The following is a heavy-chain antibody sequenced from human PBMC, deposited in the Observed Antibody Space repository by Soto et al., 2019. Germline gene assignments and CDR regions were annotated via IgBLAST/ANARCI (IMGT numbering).Heavy chain of an antibody. CDR3: ARSGLGVYYYYYMDV. Sequence: GGSLRLSCAASGFTFSSYWMSWVRQAPGKGLEWVANIKQDGSEKYYVDSVKGRFTISRDNAKNSLYLQMNSLRAEDTAVYYCARSGLGVYYYYYMDVWGKGTTVTVSS. D-gene: IGHD3-16*01. J-gene: IGHJ6*03. CDR1: GFTFSSYW. CDR2: IKQDGSEK. V-gene: IGHV3-7*01.